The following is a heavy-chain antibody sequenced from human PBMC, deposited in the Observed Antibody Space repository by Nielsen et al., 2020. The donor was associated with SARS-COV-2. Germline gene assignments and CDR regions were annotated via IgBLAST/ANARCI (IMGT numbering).Heavy chain of an antibody. J-gene: IGHJ4*02. D-gene: IGHD3-9*01. CDR2: ISYDGSNK. Sequence: GESLKISCAASGFTFSSYAMHWVRQAPGKGLEWVAVISYDGSNKYYADSVKGRFTISRDNSKNTLYLQMNSLRAEDTAVYYCARDQDILTGYSLDYWGQGTLVIVSS. V-gene: IGHV3-30-3*01. CDR3: ARDQDILTGYSLDY. CDR1: GFTFSSYA.